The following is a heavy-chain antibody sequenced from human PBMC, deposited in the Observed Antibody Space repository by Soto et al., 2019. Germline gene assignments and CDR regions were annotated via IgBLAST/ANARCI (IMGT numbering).Heavy chain of an antibody. V-gene: IGHV3-23*01. CDR1: EFYFNTYA. CDR2: ISGSGGIT. J-gene: IGHJ3*02. D-gene: IGHD1-26*01. Sequence: GVTLRRSCAAAEFYFNTYAMSCVRHSPVNELEWGSAISGSGGITYYADSVSGRFTISRYNSKKNLYLQMNSLRAEDKDVYYCAKHQHTSYGATTPTADFDIWGQGTMVIV. CDR3: AKHQHTSYGATTPTADFDI.